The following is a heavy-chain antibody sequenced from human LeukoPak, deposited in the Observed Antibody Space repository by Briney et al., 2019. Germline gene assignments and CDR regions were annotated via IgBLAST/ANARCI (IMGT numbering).Heavy chain of an antibody. J-gene: IGHJ4*02. Sequence: SETLSLTCTVSGGSISTYYWSWIRQSPGKGLEWIGYIYYSGSTNYNPSLKSRVTISVDTSKNQFSLKLSSVAAADTAMYYCARGGVISLPALWGQGSLVTVSS. CDR3: ARGGVISLPAL. D-gene: IGHD3-3*01. V-gene: IGHV4-59*01. CDR2: IYYSGST. CDR1: GGSISTYY.